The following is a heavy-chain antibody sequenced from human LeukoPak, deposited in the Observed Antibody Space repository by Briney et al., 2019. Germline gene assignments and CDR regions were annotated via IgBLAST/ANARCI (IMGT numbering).Heavy chain of an antibody. CDR3: IFAAAGPAY. J-gene: IGHJ4*02. CDR2: IVYDGSHK. V-gene: IGHV3-33*08. CDR1: GFTFSTYG. D-gene: IGHD6-13*01. Sequence: GRSLRLSCAASGFTFSTYGMHWVRQAPGKGLQWVALIVYDGSHKFYADSVRGRFTISRDNSKNTLYLQMNSLKTEDTAVYYCIFAAAGPAYWGQGALVTVSS.